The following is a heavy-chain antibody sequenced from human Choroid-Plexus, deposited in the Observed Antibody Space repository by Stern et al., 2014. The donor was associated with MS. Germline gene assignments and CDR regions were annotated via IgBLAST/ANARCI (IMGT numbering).Heavy chain of an antibody. CDR1: GGTFSTLD. Sequence: VQLVQSGAEVRPPGSSMKVSCRASGGTFSTLDISWVRQTPGQGLEWLGWINTNTGNPTYAQGFTGRFVFSLDTSVSTAYLEISSLKAEDTAVYYCARSRVSVAGNYGYWGQGTLITVSS. J-gene: IGHJ4*02. D-gene: IGHD6-19*01. V-gene: IGHV7-4-1*02. CDR3: ARSRVSVAGNYGY. CDR2: INTNTGNP.